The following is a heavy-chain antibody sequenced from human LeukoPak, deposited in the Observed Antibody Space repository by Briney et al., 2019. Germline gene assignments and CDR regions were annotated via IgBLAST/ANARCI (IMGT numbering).Heavy chain of an antibody. V-gene: IGHV1-2*02. CDR1: GYTFTSYY. Sequence: ASVKVSCKASGYTFTSYYMHWVRQAPGQGLEWMGWINPNSGGTNYAQKFQGRVTITRDTSISTAYMDLSRLKSDDTAVYYCARDAITNSRDTFDIWGQGTMVTVSS. J-gene: IGHJ3*02. CDR3: ARDAITNSRDTFDI. CDR2: INPNSGGT. D-gene: IGHD2-2*01.